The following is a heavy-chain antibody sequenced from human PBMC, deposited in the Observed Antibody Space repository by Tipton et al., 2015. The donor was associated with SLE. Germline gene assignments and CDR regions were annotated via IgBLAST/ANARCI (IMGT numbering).Heavy chain of an antibody. CDR2: IYDTGNT. J-gene: IGHJ4*01. V-gene: IGHV4-39*01. D-gene: IGHD3-22*01. CDR1: GGSISSRSYE. CDR3: VGWGSSGTDYGFDY. Sequence: TLSLTCTVSGGSISSRSYEWGWVRQPPGKGLEWIGSIYDTGNTYYNPSLKSRVTISEDTSRNQFSLKLTSVTAADTAVYYGVGWGSSGTDYGFDYWGHGT.